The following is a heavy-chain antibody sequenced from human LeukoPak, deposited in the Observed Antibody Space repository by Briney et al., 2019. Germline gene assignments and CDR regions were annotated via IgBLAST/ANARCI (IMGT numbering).Heavy chain of an antibody. Sequence: SETLSLTCTVSGGSINSGSYYWSWIRQPAGKGLEWIGRIYTSGSTNYNPSLKSRVTISLDTSKNQFSLKLSSVTAADTAVYYCARAGSGTYYKGFDYWGQGTLVTVSS. CDR3: ARAGSGTYYKGFDY. CDR1: GGSINSGSYY. V-gene: IGHV4-61*02. CDR2: IYTSGST. J-gene: IGHJ4*02. D-gene: IGHD3-10*01.